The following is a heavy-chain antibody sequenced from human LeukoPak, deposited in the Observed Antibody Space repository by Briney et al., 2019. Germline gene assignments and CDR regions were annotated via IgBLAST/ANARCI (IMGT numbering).Heavy chain of an antibody. CDR2: ISSSGSTI. CDR3: AMGGYSYGFRGGRFDY. CDR1: GFTFSSYE. D-gene: IGHD5-18*01. J-gene: IGHJ4*02. Sequence: GGSLRLSCAASGFTFSSYEMNWVRQAPGKGLEWVSYISSSGSTIYYADSVKGRFTISRDNAKNSLYLQMNSQRAEDTAVCYCAMGGYSYGFRGGRFDYWGQGTLVTVSS. V-gene: IGHV3-48*03.